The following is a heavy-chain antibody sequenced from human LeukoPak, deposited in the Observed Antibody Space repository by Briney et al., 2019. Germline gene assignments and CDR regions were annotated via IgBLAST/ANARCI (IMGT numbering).Heavy chain of an antibody. Sequence: KNGESLKISCQGSGYRFPTYWIGWVRQMPGEGLEWVGIIYPGDSDTRYSPSFQGQVTISADESISTAYLQWSSLKASDTAMYYSARQPSSSSRYRFDYWGQGTLVTVSS. J-gene: IGHJ4*02. V-gene: IGHV5-51*01. D-gene: IGHD6-13*01. CDR3: ARQPSSSSRYRFDY. CDR2: IYPGDSDT. CDR1: GYRFPTYW.